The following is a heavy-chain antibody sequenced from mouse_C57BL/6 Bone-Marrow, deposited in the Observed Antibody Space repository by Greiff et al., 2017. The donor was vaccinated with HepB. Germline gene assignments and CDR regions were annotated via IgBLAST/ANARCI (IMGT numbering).Heavy chain of an antibody. D-gene: IGHD3-2*02. CDR1: GFTFSDYY. J-gene: IGHJ2*01. CDR2: INYDGSST. V-gene: IGHV5-16*01. Sequence: EVHLVESEGGLVQPGRSMKLSCTASGFTFSDYYMAWVRQVPEKGLEWVANINYDGSSTYYLDSLKSRFIISRDNAKNILYLQMSSLKSEDTATYYCARDGSLDSSGYYFDYWGQGTTLTVSS. CDR3: ARDGSLDSSGYYFDY.